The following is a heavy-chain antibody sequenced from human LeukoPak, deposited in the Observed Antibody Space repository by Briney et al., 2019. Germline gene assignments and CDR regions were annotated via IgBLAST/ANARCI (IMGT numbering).Heavy chain of an antibody. D-gene: IGHD3-22*01. CDR1: GFTFSSYV. CDR2: ISGSGGST. V-gene: IGHV3-23*01. Sequence: GASLRLSCAASGFTFSSYVMSWVRQAPGKGLEWVTAISGSGGSTYYADSVKGRFTISRDNSKNTLYLQMNSLRAEDTAVYYCAKVSHYYDLKGHPSIDAFDIWGQGTMVTVSS. J-gene: IGHJ3*02. CDR3: AKVSHYYDLKGHPSIDAFDI.